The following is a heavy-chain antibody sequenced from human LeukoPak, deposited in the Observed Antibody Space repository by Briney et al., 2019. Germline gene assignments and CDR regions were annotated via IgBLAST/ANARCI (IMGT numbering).Heavy chain of an antibody. CDR3: ARDTTAMVTVDY. D-gene: IGHD5-18*01. J-gene: IGHJ4*02. CDR2: ISAYNGNT. CDR1: GYSFTGYY. Sequence: ASVKVSCKASGYSFTGYYIHWVRQAPGQGLEWMGWISAYNGNTNYAQKLQGRVTMTTDTSTSTAYMELRSLRSDDTAVYYCARDTTAMVTVDYWGQGTLVTVSS. V-gene: IGHV1-18*04.